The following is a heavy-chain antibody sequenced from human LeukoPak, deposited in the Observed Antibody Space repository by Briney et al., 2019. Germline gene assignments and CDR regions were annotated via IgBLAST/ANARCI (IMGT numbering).Heavy chain of an antibody. Sequence: PGGSLRLSCAASGFTFSSYAMHWVRQAPGKGLEWVAVVSYDGSTQYYADSVRGRFIIARDNSKNTLYLQLNSLRPEDTAVYYCAKEGPDHIVVVTAFDYWGQGTQVTVSS. D-gene: IGHD2-21*02. CDR3: AKEGPDHIVVVTAFDY. V-gene: IGHV3-30*04. J-gene: IGHJ4*02. CDR1: GFTFSSYA. CDR2: VSYDGSTQ.